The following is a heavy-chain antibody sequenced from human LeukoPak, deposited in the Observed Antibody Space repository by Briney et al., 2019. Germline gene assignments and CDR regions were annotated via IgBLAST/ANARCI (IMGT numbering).Heavy chain of an antibody. CDR2: IIPSGGST. CDR3: ARELYPYSSDYDY. J-gene: IGHJ4*02. D-gene: IGHD6-19*01. V-gene: IGHV1-46*01. CDR1: GYTFTSNH. Sequence: GASVKVSCKASGYTFTSNHIHWVRQAPGQGLEWMGVIIPSGGSTIYAQKFQGRVTMTRDTSTSTVYMELSSLRSEDTAVYYCARELYPYSSDYDYWGQGTLVTVSS.